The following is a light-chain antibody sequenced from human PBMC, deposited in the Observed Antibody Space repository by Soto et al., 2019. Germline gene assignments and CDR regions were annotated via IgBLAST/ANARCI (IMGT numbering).Light chain of an antibody. Sequence: DIVLTQSPATLSLSPGNRVTLSCRANERISHSLAWYQQRPGQAPRILIYDASFRATGIPERFSGSGSGTDFTLSISSLEPEEFAVYYCQLSQQRSSWPPIAFGQGTRLDIK. CDR1: ERISHS. CDR2: DAS. CDR3: QLSQQRSSWPPIA. J-gene: IGKJ5*01. V-gene: IGKV3-11*01.